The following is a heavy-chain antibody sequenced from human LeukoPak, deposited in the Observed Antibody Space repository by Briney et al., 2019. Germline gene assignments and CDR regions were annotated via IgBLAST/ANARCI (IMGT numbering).Heavy chain of an antibody. D-gene: IGHD5-18*01. Sequence: SETLSLTYTVSGGSISSGSYYWSWIRQPAGKGLEWIGRIYTSGSTNYNPSLKSRVTISVDTSKNQFSLKLSSVTAADTAVYYCARAGHITSEGETAMVFDPWGQGTLVTVSS. CDR3: ARAGHITSEGETAMVFDP. V-gene: IGHV4-61*02. J-gene: IGHJ5*02. CDR2: IYTSGST. CDR1: GGSISSGSYY.